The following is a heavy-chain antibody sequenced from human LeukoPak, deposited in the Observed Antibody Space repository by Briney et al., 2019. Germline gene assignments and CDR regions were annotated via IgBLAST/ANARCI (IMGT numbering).Heavy chain of an antibody. CDR3: ARDLSRYFDWLD. D-gene: IGHD3-9*01. CDR2: INPNSGGT. Sequence: ASVKVSCKASGYTFTGYYMHWVRQAPGQGLEWMGWINPNSGGTNYAQKFQGGVTMTRDTSISTAYMELSRLRSDDTAVYHCARDLSRYFDWLDWGQGTLVTVSS. J-gene: IGHJ4*02. CDR1: GYTFTGYY. V-gene: IGHV1-2*02.